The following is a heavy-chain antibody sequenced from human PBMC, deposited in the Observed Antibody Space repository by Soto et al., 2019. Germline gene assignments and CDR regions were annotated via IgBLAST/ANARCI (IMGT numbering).Heavy chain of an antibody. J-gene: IGHJ5*02. CDR3: ARPKVYSSRWSNWFDP. Sequence: QVQLVQSGAEVKKPGSSVKVSCKASGGTFSSYAISWVRQAPGQGLEWMGGIIPIFGTANYAQKFQGRVTITADESKSTAYMELSSLRSADTAVYYCARPKVYSSRWSNWFDPWGQGTLVTVSS. D-gene: IGHD6-13*01. CDR2: IIPIFGTA. V-gene: IGHV1-69*12. CDR1: GGTFSSYA.